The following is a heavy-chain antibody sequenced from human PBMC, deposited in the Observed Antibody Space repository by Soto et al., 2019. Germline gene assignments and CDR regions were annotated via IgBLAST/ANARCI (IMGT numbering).Heavy chain of an antibody. CDR2: IYPGDSDT. J-gene: IGHJ3*02. CDR3: PRRRPMNVQLLWFGELSGVAFDI. CDR1: GYSFTSYW. D-gene: IGHD3-10*01. V-gene: IGHV5-51*01. Sequence: PGESLKISCKGSGYSFTSYWIGWVRQMPGKGLEWMGIIYPGDSDTRYSPSFQGQVTISADKSISTAYLQWSSLKASDTAMYYCPRRRPMNVQLLWFGELSGVAFDIWGQGTMVTVSS.